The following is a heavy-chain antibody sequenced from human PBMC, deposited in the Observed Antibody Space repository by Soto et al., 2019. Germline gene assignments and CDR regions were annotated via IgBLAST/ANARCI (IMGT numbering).Heavy chain of an antibody. D-gene: IGHD2-15*01. J-gene: IGHJ4*02. Sequence: QVQLVQSGAEVKKPGASVKVSCKASGYTFTNYYMHWVRQAPGQGLEWMGIINPSGGSTSYAQNFQGRVTMTRDTSTSTVYMELSSLRSEDTAVYYCARVYCSGGSCYSIDYWGQGTLVTVSS. CDR2: INPSGGST. CDR3: ARVYCSGGSCYSIDY. V-gene: IGHV1-46*03. CDR1: GYTFTNYY.